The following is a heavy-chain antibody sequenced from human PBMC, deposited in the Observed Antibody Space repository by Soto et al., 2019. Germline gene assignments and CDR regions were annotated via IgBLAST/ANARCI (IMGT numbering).Heavy chain of an antibody. D-gene: IGHD5-18*01. CDR3: ARVRGYSYAPLDS. CDR1: GDSINSGSYY. Sequence: SETLSLSCTVSGDSINSGSYYWNWIRQHPGKGLEWIGYIYYSGSAYYNPSLRSRVTISIDTSKNHFSLELSSATAADTAVYYCARVRGYSYAPLDSWGQGTLVTVSS. CDR2: IYYSGSA. V-gene: IGHV4-31*03. J-gene: IGHJ4*02.